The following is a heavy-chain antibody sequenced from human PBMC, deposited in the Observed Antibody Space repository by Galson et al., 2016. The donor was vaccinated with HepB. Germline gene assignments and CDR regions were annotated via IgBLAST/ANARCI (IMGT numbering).Heavy chain of an antibody. CDR1: GFIFSSYW. V-gene: IGHV3-74*01. Sequence: SLRLSCAASGFIFSSYWMHWVRQAPGKGLVWVSRINSDGSSTSCADSVEGRFTISRDNAKNTLYLQMNSLRGEDTAVYYCARDSAAVGATERFDPWGQGTLVTVSS. CDR2: INSDGSST. D-gene: IGHD2-15*01. CDR3: ARDSAAVGATERFDP. J-gene: IGHJ5*02.